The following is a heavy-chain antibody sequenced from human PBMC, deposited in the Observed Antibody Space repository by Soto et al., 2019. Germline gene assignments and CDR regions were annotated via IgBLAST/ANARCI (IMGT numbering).Heavy chain of an antibody. Sequence: SETLSLTCTVSGGSISSYYWSWIRQPPGKGLEWIGYIYYSGSTNYNPSLKSRVTISVDTSKNQFSLKLSSVTAADTAVYYCARLYDILTGPNWFDPWGHGTLVTVSS. V-gene: IGHV4-59*08. CDR1: GGSISSYY. J-gene: IGHJ5*02. CDR2: IYYSGST. D-gene: IGHD3-9*01. CDR3: ARLYDILTGPNWFDP.